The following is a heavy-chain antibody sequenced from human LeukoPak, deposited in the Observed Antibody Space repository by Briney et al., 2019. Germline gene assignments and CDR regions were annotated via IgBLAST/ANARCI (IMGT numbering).Heavy chain of an antibody. V-gene: IGHV1-69*05. CDR2: IIPIFGTA. D-gene: IGHD5-12*01. CDR3: ARSLGGSNWFDP. CDR1: GGTFSSYA. Sequence: SVKVSCKASGGTFSSYAIGWVRQAPGQGLEWMGRIIPIFGTANYAQKFQGRVTITTDESTSTAYMELSSLRSEDTAVYYCARSLGGSNWFDPRGQGTLVTVSS. J-gene: IGHJ5*02.